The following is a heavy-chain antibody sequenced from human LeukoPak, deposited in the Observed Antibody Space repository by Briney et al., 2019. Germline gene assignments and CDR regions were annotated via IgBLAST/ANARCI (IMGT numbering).Heavy chain of an antibody. D-gene: IGHD3-10*01. CDR1: GFTFSSYW. V-gene: IGHV3-7*05. CDR2: IKQDGSEK. CDR3: ARDEMGVIKAFDI. Sequence: AGESLRLSCAASGFTFSSYWMSWVRQAPGKGLEWVANIKQDGSEKYYVDSVRGRFTISRDNAKNSLYLQMNSLRVEDTAVYYCARDEMGVIKAFDIWGQGTMVTVSS. J-gene: IGHJ3*02.